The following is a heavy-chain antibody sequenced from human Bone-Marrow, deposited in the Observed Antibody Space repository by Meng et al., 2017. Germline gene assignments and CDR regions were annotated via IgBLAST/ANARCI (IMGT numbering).Heavy chain of an antibody. Sequence: QGQLQESGPGLVKPSGTLSLTCSVSGASVSSGYWWTWVRQPPGKGLEWIGEFHHSGTTNYNPSLRSRVTISVDTSKNQFSLRLTSVTAADTAVYYCAASPGWWRIDSWGQGTLVTVSS. CDR3: AASPGWWRIDS. D-gene: IGHD6-19*01. CDR2: FHHSGTT. J-gene: IGHJ4*02. V-gene: IGHV4-4*02. CDR1: GASVSSGYW.